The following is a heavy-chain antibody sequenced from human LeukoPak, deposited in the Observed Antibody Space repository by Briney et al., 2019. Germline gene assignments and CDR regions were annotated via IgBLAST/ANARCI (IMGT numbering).Heavy chain of an antibody. D-gene: IGHD4-17*01. V-gene: IGHV3-74*01. Sequence: PGGSLRLSCAASGFTFSSYWMHWVRQAPGKGLVWVSRINSDGSSASHADSVKGRFTISRDNAKNTLYLQMNSLRAEDTAVYYCAREIDGGEYYGDYGVDHWGQGTLVTVSS. J-gene: IGHJ4*02. CDR1: GFTFSSYW. CDR2: INSDGSSA. CDR3: AREIDGGEYYGDYGVDH.